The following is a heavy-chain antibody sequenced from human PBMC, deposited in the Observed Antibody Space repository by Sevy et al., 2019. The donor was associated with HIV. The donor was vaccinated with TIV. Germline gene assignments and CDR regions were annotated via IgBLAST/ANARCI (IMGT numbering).Heavy chain of an antibody. CDR1: GFTFSDYR. CDR2: ISYDGRNNK. Sequence: GGSLRLSCAASGFTFSDYRFHWVRQAPGKGLEWVAVISYDGRNNKYNADSVKGRFTISRDNSKNTLYLQMNSLRAEDTAVYYCATEGLSGYDAPFAYWGQGTLVTVSS. CDR3: ATEGLSGYDAPFAY. V-gene: IGHV3-30*04. D-gene: IGHD5-12*01. J-gene: IGHJ4*02.